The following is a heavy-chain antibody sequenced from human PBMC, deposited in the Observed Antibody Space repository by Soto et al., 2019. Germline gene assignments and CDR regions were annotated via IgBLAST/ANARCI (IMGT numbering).Heavy chain of an antibody. J-gene: IGHJ4*02. CDR1: GGSISSGDYY. Sequence: QVQLQESGPGLVKPSQTLSLTCTVSGGSISSGDYYWSWIRQPPGRGLGWIGYIYYGGSTYSNPSLKIRVTISVDTSKNQFSLKLSSVTAADTAVYYCARVGYYDSSGYLVWGQGTLVTVSS. CDR3: ARVGYYDSSGYLV. D-gene: IGHD3-22*01. V-gene: IGHV4-30-4*01. CDR2: IYYGGST.